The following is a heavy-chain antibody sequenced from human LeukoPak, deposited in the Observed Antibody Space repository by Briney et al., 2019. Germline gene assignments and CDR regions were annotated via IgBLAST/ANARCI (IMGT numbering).Heavy chain of an antibody. CDR2: INHSGST. CDR1: GVSFSGYD. Sequence: SETLSLTCAVYGVSFSGYDLSWIRQPPGKGLEWMGEINHSGSTNYNASLTSRVTISVDPSKNQFSLKLSSVTAADTAAYYCARWEGGSYYDFDYWGQGTLVTVSS. V-gene: IGHV4-34*01. D-gene: IGHD1-26*01. J-gene: IGHJ4*02. CDR3: ARWEGGSYYDFDY.